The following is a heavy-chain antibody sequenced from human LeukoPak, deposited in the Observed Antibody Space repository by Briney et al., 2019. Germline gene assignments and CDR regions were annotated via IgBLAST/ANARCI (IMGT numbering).Heavy chain of an antibody. D-gene: IGHD6-13*01. CDR1: GFTFSSYW. J-gene: IGHJ4*02. CDR2: IRTDGTIT. V-gene: IGHV3-74*01. CDR3: ARAPYSDSWYGYFDY. Sequence: GGSLRLSCAASGFTFSSYWMHWVRQAPGKGLVWVSRIRTDGTITTYADSVKGRFSISRDNAKNTLYLQVNSLRVEDTAVYYCARAPYSDSWYGYFDYWGQGTLVTVSS.